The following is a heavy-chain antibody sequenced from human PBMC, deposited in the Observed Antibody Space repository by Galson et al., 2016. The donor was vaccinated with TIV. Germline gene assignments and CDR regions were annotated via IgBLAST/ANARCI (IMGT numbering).Heavy chain of an antibody. CDR2: IIAIFATV. D-gene: IGHD3-16*01. CDR1: GGIFRSQA. J-gene: IGHJ3*02. V-gene: IGHV1-69*06. Sequence: SVKVSCKASGGIFRSQAISWVRQAPGQGLEWMGGIIAIFATVTYVQKFQDRVTITADRSMSTAYMELSSLRSEDTAVYYCAREVAHVDSVILNADALDIWGQGTKVTVSS. CDR3: AREVAHVDSVILNADALDI.